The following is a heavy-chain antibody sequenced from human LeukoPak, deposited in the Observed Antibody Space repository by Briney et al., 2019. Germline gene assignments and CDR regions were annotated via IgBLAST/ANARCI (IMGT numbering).Heavy chain of an antibody. Sequence: ASVKVSCKASGDTFSSYIINWVRQAPGQGLEWMGGIIPIFFTANYAQKFQGRVTITADKSTSTTYMELSSLRSEDTAVYYCARDRGGFRDKSWFDPWGQGTLVIVSS. CDR3: ARDRGGFRDKSWFDP. D-gene: IGHD3-10*01. CDR1: GDTFSSYI. V-gene: IGHV1-69*06. CDR2: IIPIFFTA. J-gene: IGHJ5*02.